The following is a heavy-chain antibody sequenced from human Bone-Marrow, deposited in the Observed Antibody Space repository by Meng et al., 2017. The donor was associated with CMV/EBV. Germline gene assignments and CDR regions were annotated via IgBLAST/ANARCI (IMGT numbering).Heavy chain of an antibody. CDR1: GFTFSSYA. D-gene: IGHD3-10*01. V-gene: IGHV3-48*02. CDR2: ISSTSKTL. J-gene: IGHJ4*02. CDR3: ARGATRDYYGSGYYFAS. Sequence: GGSLRLSCAASGFTFSSYAMSWVRQAPGKGLEWVAYISSTSKTLYYSDSVKGRFTISRDNAKNSLYLQMNVLRDEDTAIYYCARGATRDYYGSGYYFASWGQGTQVTVSS.